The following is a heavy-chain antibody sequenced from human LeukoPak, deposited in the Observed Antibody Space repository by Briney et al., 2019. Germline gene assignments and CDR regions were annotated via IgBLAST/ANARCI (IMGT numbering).Heavy chain of an antibody. CDR2: ISAYNGNT. CDR3: ARDPYYDILTGYWVDY. Sequence: ASVKVSCKASGYTFTSYGISWVRQAPGQGLEWMGWISAYNGNTNYAQKLQGRVTMTTDTSTSTAYMGLRSLRSDDTAVYYCARDPYYDILTGYWVDYWGQGTLVTVSS. D-gene: IGHD3-9*01. J-gene: IGHJ4*02. CDR1: GYTFTSYG. V-gene: IGHV1-18*01.